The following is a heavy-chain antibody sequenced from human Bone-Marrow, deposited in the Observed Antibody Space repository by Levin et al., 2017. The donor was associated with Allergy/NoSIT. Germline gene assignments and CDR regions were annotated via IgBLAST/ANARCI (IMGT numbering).Heavy chain of an antibody. J-gene: IGHJ6*02. CDR1: GFTFSSYE. CDR2: ISSSGTTI. D-gene: IGHD4-23*01. V-gene: IGHV3-48*03. CDR3: AREPRWRRSFYYYYYGMAV. Sequence: LSLTCAASGFTFSSYEMNWVRQAPGKGLEWVSYISSSGTTIYYADSVKGRFTISRDNAKNSLYLQMNSLRAEDTAVYYCAREPRWRRSFYYYYYGMAVWGQGTTVTVSS.